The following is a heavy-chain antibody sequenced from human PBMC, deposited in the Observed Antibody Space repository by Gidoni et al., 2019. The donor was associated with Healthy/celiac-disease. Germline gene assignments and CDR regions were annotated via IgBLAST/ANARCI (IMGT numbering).Heavy chain of an antibody. Sequence: QLQLQESGPGLVKPSDTLSLTSTVSGGSISSSSYYWGWIRQPPGKGLEWIGSIYYSGSTYYNPSLKIRVTISVDTSKHQFSLNLSSVTAADTAVYYSARPQDSVVVVAATDDWFDPWGQGTLVTVS. J-gene: IGHJ5*02. D-gene: IGHD2-15*01. CDR3: ARPQDSVVVVAATDDWFDP. CDR2: IYYSGST. CDR1: GGSISSSSYY. V-gene: IGHV4-39*07.